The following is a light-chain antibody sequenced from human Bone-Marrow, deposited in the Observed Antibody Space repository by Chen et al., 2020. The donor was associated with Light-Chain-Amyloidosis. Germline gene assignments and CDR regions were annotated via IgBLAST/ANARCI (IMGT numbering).Light chain of an antibody. CDR1: SLRRYY. CDR2: GKD. CDR3: NSRDSSGNHLL. V-gene: IGLV3-19*01. J-gene: IGLJ2*01. Sequence: SELTQDPAVSVALGQTVTITCQGESLRRYYASRNQQKPGQAPVVVIYGKDNRPSGIPDRFSASSSGNTASLTITGAQAEDEADYYCNSRDSSGNHLLFGGGTTLTVL.